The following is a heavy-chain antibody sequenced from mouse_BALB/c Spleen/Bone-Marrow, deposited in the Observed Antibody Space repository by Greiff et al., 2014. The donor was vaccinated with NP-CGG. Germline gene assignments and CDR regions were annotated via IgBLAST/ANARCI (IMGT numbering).Heavy chain of an antibody. V-gene: IGHV2-6*02. CDR2: IWSDGST. CDR3: ARTGTRYAMDY. J-gene: IGHJ4*01. Sequence: QVQLQQSGPGLVAPSQSLSITCTVSGFSLTNYGLHWVRQPPGKGLEWLVVIWSDGSTTYNSALKSRLSINKDNSKSQVFLKMNSLHTDGTAIVVCARTGTRYAMDYWGQGTSVTV. CDR1: GFSLTNYG. D-gene: IGHD4-1*01.